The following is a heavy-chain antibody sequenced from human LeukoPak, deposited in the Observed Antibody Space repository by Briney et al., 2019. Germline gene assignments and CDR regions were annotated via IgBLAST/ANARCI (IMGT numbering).Heavy chain of an antibody. V-gene: IGHV1-2*02. Sequence: ASVKVSCKASGHTFTGYYMHWVRQAPGQGLEWMGWINPNSGGTNYAQKFQGRVTMTRDTSISTAYMELSRLRSDDTAVYYCARDQLTRSYDSSSWEFDYWGQGTLVTVSS. J-gene: IGHJ4*02. CDR2: INPNSGGT. CDR1: GHTFTGYY. CDR3: ARDQLTRSYDSSSWEFDY. D-gene: IGHD3-22*01.